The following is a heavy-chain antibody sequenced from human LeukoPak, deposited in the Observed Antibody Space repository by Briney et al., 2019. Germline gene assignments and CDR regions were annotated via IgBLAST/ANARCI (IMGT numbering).Heavy chain of an antibody. J-gene: IGHJ4*02. CDR2: IYCSGST. CDR1: GGSISSSSYY. CDR3: ARSDYDFWSGYPRNFDY. V-gene: IGHV4-39*07. Sequence: TSETLSLTCTVSGGSISSSSYYWGWIRQPPGQGLEWIGSIYCSGSTYYNPSLKSRVTISVDTSKNQFSLKLSSVTAADTAVYYCARSDYDFWSGYPRNFDYWGQGTLVTVSS. D-gene: IGHD3-3*01.